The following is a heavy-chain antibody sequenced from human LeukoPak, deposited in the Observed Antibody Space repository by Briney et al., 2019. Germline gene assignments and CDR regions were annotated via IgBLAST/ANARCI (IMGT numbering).Heavy chain of an antibody. Sequence: GGSLRLSCAASGFTFSSYSMNWVRRAPGKGLEWVSSISSSSSYIYYADSVKGRFTISRDNAKNSLYLQMNSLRAEDTAVYYCARDSSGWYECDYWGQGTLVTVSS. CDR2: ISSSSSYI. V-gene: IGHV3-21*01. J-gene: IGHJ4*02. CDR3: ARDSSGWYECDY. D-gene: IGHD6-19*01. CDR1: GFTFSSYS.